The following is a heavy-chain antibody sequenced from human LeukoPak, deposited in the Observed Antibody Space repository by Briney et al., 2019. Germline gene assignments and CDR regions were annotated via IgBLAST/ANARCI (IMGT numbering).Heavy chain of an antibody. D-gene: IGHD5-24*01. CDR3: ARGNLRRWLQNGGVAHDAFDI. Sequence: PSETLSLTCAVYGGSFSGYYWSWIRQPPGKGLEWIGEINHSGSTNYNPSLKSRVTISVDTSKNQFSLKLSSVTAADTAVYYCARGNLRRWLQNGGVAHDAFDIWGQGTMVTVSS. CDR1: GGSFSGYY. CDR2: INHSGST. J-gene: IGHJ3*02. V-gene: IGHV4-34*01.